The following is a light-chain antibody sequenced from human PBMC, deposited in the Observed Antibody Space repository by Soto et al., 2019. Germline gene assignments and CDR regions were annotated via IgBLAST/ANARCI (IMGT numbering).Light chain of an antibody. CDR2: DAS. Sequence: EIVLTQSPATLSLSPGERATLSCRASQSVSSYLAWYQQKPGQAPRLLIYDASNRATGIPARFSGSGSGTDFTLTISSLEREDFAVYYCQQRSNRFTFGPGTKVDIK. CDR1: QSVSSY. CDR3: QQRSNRFT. J-gene: IGKJ3*01. V-gene: IGKV3-11*01.